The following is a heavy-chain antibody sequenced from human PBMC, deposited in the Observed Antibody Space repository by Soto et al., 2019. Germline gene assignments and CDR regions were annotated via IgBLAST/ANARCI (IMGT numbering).Heavy chain of an antibody. D-gene: IGHD3-22*01. J-gene: IGHJ4*02. CDR1: SSGGYY. CDR2: IRSKAYGGTT. Sequence: SSGGYYWSWIRQHPGKGLEWVGFIRSKAYGGTTEYAASVKGRFTISRDDSKSIAYLQMNSLKTEDTAVYYCTRPPPDYYDSSGYYYINHPFDYWGQGTLVTVS. CDR3: TRPPPDYYDSSGYYYINHPFDY. V-gene: IGHV3-49*03.